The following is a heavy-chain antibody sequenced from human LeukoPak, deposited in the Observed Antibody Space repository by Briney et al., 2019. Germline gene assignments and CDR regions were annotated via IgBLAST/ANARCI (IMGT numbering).Heavy chain of an antibody. CDR1: GFTVSSNY. CDR2: IYSGGST. J-gene: IGHJ4*02. Sequence: GGSLRLSCAASGFTVSSNYMSWVRQAPGKGLEWASVIYSGGSTYYADSVRGRFTISRDNSKNTLYLQMNSLRAEDTAVYYCARHRSSWLIDYWGQGTLVTVSS. D-gene: IGHD6-6*01. CDR3: ARHRSSWLIDY. V-gene: IGHV3-53*01.